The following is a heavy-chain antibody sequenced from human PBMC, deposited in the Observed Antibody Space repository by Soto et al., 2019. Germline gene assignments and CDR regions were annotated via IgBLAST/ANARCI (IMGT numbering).Heavy chain of an antibody. Sequence: PSETLSLTCAVSGGSISSSKWWSWVRQPPGKGLEWIGEIYNSGSTNYNPSLKSRVTISVDKSKNQFSLRLNSVTAADTAVYYCASDPVFIAPRRGMHLWAKGTTVTVFS. D-gene: IGHD6-13*01. V-gene: IGHV4-4*02. CDR1: GGSISSSKW. CDR3: ASDPVFIAPRRGMHL. J-gene: IGHJ6*04. CDR2: IYNSGST.